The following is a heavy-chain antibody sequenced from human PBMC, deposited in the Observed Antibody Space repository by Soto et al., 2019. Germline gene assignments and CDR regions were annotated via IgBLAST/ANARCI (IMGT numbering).Heavy chain of an antibody. J-gene: IGHJ6*02. CDR1: GFTFSSYG. D-gene: IGHD2-2*02. Sequence: QVQLVESGGGVVQPGRSLRLSCAASGFTFSSYGMHWVRQAPGKGLEWVAVISYDGSNKYYADSVKGRFTISRDNSKNTLYLQMNSLRAEDTAVYYCAKIYCSSTSCYTPGGMDVWGQGTTVTVSS. CDR2: ISYDGSNK. CDR3: AKIYCSSTSCYTPGGMDV. V-gene: IGHV3-30*18.